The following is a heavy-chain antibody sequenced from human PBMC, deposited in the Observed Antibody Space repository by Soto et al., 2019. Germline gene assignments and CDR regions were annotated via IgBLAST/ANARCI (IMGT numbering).Heavy chain of an antibody. V-gene: IGHV4-4*02. J-gene: IGHJ4*02. CDR2: MFASGSS. CDR1: GDSISSPNW. CDR3: AREGFDHRPDY. Sequence: QVQLQESGPGLVKPSETLSLTCAVSGDSISSPNWWSWYRQPPGKGLELIGEMFASGSSNYNQSLNGRVTISLDTSKTHFSLKLTSLAAADTAIYYCAREGFDHRPDYWGQGIPVTVSS.